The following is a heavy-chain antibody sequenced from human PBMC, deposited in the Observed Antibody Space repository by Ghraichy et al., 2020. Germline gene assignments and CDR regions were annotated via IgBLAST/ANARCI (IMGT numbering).Heavy chain of an antibody. CDR3: ARSYSSSWYGNDAFDI. D-gene: IGHD6-13*01. CDR1: GFTFSSYD. J-gene: IGHJ3*02. CDR2: IGTAGDT. V-gene: IGHV3-13*01. Sequence: GESLNISCAASGFTFSSYDMHWVRQATGKGLEWVSAIGTAGDTYYPGSVKGRFTISRENAKNSLYLQMNSLRAGDTAVYYCARSYSSSWYGNDAFDIWGQGSMVTVSS.